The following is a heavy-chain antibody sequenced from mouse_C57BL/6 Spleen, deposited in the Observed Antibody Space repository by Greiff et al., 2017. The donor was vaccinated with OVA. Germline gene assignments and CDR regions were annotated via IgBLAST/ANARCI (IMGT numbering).Heavy chain of an antibody. V-gene: IGHV1-50*01. Sequence: QESGAELVKPGASVKLSCKASGYTFTSYWMQWVKQRPGQGLEWIGEIDPSDSYTNYNQKFKGKATLTVDTSSSTAYMQLSSLTSEDSAVYYCARGRAMDYWGQGTSVTVSS. J-gene: IGHJ4*01. CDR3: ARGRAMDY. CDR1: GYTFTSYW. CDR2: IDPSDSYT.